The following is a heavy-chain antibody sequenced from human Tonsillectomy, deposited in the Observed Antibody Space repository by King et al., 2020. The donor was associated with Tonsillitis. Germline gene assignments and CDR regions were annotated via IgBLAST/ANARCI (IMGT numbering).Heavy chain of an antibody. Sequence: VQLVESGGGLVKPGGSLRLSCAASGFTFSSYSMNWVRQAPGKGLEWVSSISSSSSYIYYADSVKGRFTISRDNAKNSLYLQMNSLRAEDTAVYYCARDRSFGCSSTSCSYFDYWGQGTLVTVSS. J-gene: IGHJ4*02. CDR3: ARDRSFGCSSTSCSYFDY. CDR1: GFTFSSYS. CDR2: ISSSSSYI. D-gene: IGHD2-2*01. V-gene: IGHV3-21*01.